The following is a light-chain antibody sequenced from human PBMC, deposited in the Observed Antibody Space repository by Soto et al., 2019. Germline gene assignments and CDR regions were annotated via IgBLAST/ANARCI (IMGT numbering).Light chain of an antibody. J-gene: IGKJ5*01. CDR1: QTISSW. Sequence: DIQMAQSPSTLSGSVGDRVTITCRASQTISSWLAWYQQKPGKAPNLLIYNASTLKSGVPSRFSGSGSGTEFTLTISSLQPDDFATYYCQQYNSYTITFGQGTRLEIK. CDR2: NAS. V-gene: IGKV1-5*03. CDR3: QQYNSYTIT.